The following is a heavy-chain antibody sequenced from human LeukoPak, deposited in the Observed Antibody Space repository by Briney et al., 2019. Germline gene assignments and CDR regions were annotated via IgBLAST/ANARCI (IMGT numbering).Heavy chain of an antibody. CDR2: INHSGST. CDR1: GGSFSGYY. V-gene: IGHV4-34*01. J-gene: IGHJ2*01. CDR3: ARGRSLHAGIVVVVAATFWYFDL. Sequence: SETLSLTCAVYGGSFSGYYWSRIRQPPGKGLEWIGEINHSGSTNYNPSLKSRVTISVDTSKNQFSLKLSSVTAADTAVYYCARGRSLHAGIVVVVAATFWYFDLWGRGTLVTVSS. D-gene: IGHD2-15*01.